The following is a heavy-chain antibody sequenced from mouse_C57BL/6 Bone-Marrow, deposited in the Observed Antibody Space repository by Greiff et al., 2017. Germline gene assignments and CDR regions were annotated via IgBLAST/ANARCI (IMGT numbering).Heavy chain of an antibody. V-gene: IGHV5-4*01. CDR2: ISDGGSYT. Sequence: EVKLVESGGGLVKPGGSLKLSCAASGFTFSSYAMSWVRQTPEKRLEWVATISDGGSYTYYPDNVKGRFTISRDNAKNNLYLQMSHLKSEDTAMYYCARDRGPMVLFYYYAMDYWGQGTSVTVSS. CDR3: ARDRGPMVLFYYYAMDY. J-gene: IGHJ4*01. D-gene: IGHD1-1*02. CDR1: GFTFSSYA.